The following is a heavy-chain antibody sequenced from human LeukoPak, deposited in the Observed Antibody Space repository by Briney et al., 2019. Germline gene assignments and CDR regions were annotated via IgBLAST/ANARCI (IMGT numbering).Heavy chain of an antibody. CDR1: GFTFSDYY. CDR3: ARVDLAVAFDY. CDR2: INSGGTTM. J-gene: IGHJ4*02. Sequence: GGSLRLSCAASGFTFSDYYMSWIRQAPGKGLKWVSHINSGGTTMYNADAVKGRFTISRDNAKNSLYLQMNSLRAEDTAVYYCARVDLAVAFDYWGQGTLVTVSS. V-gene: IGHV3-11*04. D-gene: IGHD6-19*01.